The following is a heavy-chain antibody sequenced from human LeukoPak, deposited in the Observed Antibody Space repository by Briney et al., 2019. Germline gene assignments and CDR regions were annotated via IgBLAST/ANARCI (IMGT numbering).Heavy chain of an antibody. CDR1: GYTFNKYA. J-gene: IGHJ4*02. D-gene: IGHD1-26*01. CDR3: ARDNGGRIVAELNFDY. V-gene: IGHV1-18*01. Sequence: ASVTVSCKASGYTFNKYAFSWVRQAPGQGLEWMAWISPYNGSTYYAEKFLNRVLVTTDTSTNTAYMELRSLRPDDTAMYFCARDNGGRIVAELNFDYWGQGTLVTVSS. CDR2: ISPYNGST.